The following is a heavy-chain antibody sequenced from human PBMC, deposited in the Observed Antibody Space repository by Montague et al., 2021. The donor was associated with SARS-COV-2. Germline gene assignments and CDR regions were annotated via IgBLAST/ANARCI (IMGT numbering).Heavy chain of an antibody. J-gene: IGHJ6*02. Sequence: CDISGDSVTSHSAAWNWIRQSPSRGLEWLGRTYYRSKWYNDYAVSVKSRITINPDTSKNQFSLQLNSVTPEDTAVYYCARDTRIQLWFDRDYYYGMDVWGQGTTVTVSS. V-gene: IGHV6-1*01. D-gene: IGHD5-18*01. CDR3: ARDTRIQLWFDRDYYYGMDV. CDR1: GDSVTSHSAA. CDR2: TYYRSKWYN.